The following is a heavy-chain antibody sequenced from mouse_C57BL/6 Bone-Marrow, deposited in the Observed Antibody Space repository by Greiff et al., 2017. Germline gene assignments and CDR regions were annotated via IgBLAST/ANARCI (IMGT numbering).Heavy chain of an antibody. D-gene: IGHD2-1*01. CDR1: GYTFTDYY. CDR2: IGPGSGST. J-gene: IGHJ4*01. Sequence: VQLQQSGAELVKPGASVKISCKASGYTFTDYYINWVKQRPGQGLEWIGKIGPGSGSTYYNEKFKGKATLTADKSSSTAYMQISSLTSEDSAVYCCARVYYGYYYAMDYWGQGTSVTVSS. CDR3: ARVYYGYYYAMDY. V-gene: IGHV1-77*01.